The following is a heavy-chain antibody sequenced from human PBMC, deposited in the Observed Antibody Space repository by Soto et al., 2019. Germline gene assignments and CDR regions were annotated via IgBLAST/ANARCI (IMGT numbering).Heavy chain of an antibody. CDR1: GGSISSGDYY. Sequence: QVQLQESGPGLVKPSQTLSLTCTVSGGSISSGDYYWSWIRQPPGKGLEWIGYIYYSGSTYYHPSLKSRVTISVDTSKNQFSLKLSSVTAADTAVYYCARGRVTMVRGNWFDPWGQGTLVTVSS. D-gene: IGHD3-10*01. J-gene: IGHJ5*02. V-gene: IGHV4-30-4*01. CDR2: IYYSGST. CDR3: ARGRVTMVRGNWFDP.